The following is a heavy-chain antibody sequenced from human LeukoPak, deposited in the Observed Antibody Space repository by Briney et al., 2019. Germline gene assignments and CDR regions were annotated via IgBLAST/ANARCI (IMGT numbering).Heavy chain of an antibody. Sequence: GGSLRLSCAASGFTFSSYSMNWVRQAPGKGLEWVSSISSSSSYIYYADSVKGRFTISRDNAKNSLYLQMNSLRAEDTAVYYCARDREDFWSGFTTPWFDPWGQGTLVTVSS. CDR1: GFTFSSYS. J-gene: IGHJ5*02. CDR3: ARDREDFWSGFTTPWFDP. D-gene: IGHD3-3*01. V-gene: IGHV3-21*01. CDR2: ISSSSSYI.